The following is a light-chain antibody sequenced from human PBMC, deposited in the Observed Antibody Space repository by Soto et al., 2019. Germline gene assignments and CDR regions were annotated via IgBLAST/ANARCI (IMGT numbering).Light chain of an antibody. CDR1: QSISNH. CDR3: QQSFSTPT. Sequence: DIQMTQSPSSLSASVEDRVIITCRASQSISNHLNWYQQKPGKAPELLIYSASNLQSGVPSRFSGSGSGTDFTPTISGLQSEDFATYYCQQSFSTPTFGQGTRLEIK. CDR2: SAS. V-gene: IGKV1-39*01. J-gene: IGKJ5*01.